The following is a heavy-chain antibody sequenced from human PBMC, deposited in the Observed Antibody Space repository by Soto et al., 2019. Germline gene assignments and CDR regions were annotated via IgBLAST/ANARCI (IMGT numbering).Heavy chain of an antibody. J-gene: IGHJ5*02. V-gene: IGHV4-39*01. CDR3: ARHGERSWWFAP. D-gene: IGHD3-10*01. CDR2: IYYSGST. CDR1: GGSISSSSYY. Sequence: PSETLSLTCTVSGGSISSSSYYWGWIRQPPGKGLEWIGSIYYSGSTYYNPSLKSRVTISVDTSKNQFSLKLSSVTAADTAVYYCARHGERSWWFAPWGQGTRVTVSS.